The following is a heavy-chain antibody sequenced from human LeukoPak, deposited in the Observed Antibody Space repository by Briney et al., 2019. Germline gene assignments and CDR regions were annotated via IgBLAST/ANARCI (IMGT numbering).Heavy chain of an antibody. V-gene: IGHV1-69*04. D-gene: IGHD3-22*01. CDR1: GGTLSSYA. Sequence: SVKVSYKASGGTLSSYAISWVRQAPGQGFEWMGRIIPILGIANYAQKFQGRVTITADKSTSTAYMELSSLRSEDTAVYYCARADSSGYYSYSYFDYWGQGTLVTVSS. CDR2: IIPILGIA. J-gene: IGHJ4*02. CDR3: ARADSSGYYSYSYFDY.